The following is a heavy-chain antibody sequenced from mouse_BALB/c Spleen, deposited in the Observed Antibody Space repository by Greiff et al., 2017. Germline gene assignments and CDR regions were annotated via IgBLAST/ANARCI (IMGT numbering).Heavy chain of an antibody. CDR1: GFTFSSYG. Sequence: VQLKQSGGDLVKPGGSLKLSCAASGFTFSSYGMSWVRQTPDKRLEWVATISSGGSYTYYPDGVKGRFTISRDNAKNTLYLQMSSLKSEDTAMYYCARHEITTVVAVDYWGQGTTLTVSS. V-gene: IGHV5-6*01. CDR2: ISSGGSYT. D-gene: IGHD1-1*01. J-gene: IGHJ2*01. CDR3: ARHEITTVVAVDY.